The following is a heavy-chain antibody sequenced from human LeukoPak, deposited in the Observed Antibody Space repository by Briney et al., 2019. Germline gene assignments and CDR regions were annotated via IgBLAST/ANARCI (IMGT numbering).Heavy chain of an antibody. D-gene: IGHD2-2*02. V-gene: IGHV1-69*04. CDR2: IIPILGIA. J-gene: IGHJ6*02. CDR1: GGTFSSYA. Sequence: SVKVSCKASGGTFSSYAIIWVRRAPGQGLEWMGRIIPILGIANYAQKFQGRVTITADKSTSTAYMELSSLRSEDTAVYYCARYCSSTSCYTLLNGGNPWDYYYGMDVWGQGTTVTVSS. CDR3: ARYCSSTSCYTLLNGGNPWDYYYGMDV.